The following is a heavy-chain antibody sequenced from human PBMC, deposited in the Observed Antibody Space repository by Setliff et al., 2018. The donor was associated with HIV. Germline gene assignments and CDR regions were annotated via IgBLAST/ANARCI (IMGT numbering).Heavy chain of an antibody. CDR1: GGSMSTYY. CDR2: IYSSGST. Sequence: SETLSLTCSVSGGSMSTYYWSWIRQPAGKGLEWIGRIYSSGSTIYNPSLRSRVTMSVDTSKSQLSLKLTSVTAADTADYYCARETAPAHYYGSGSYRLHAFDVWGQGTMVTVSS. CDR3: ARETAPAHYYGSGSYRLHAFDV. D-gene: IGHD3-10*01. V-gene: IGHV4-4*07. J-gene: IGHJ3*01.